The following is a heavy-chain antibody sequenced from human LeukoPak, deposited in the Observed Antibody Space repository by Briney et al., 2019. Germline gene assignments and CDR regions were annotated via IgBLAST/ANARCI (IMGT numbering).Heavy chain of an antibody. J-gene: IGHJ4*02. CDR3: ARGWGVYCSSTSCYNYFDY. D-gene: IGHD2-2*02. CDR2: MNPNSGNT. CDR1: GYTFTSYD. Sequence: ASVKVSCKASGYTFTSYDINWVRQATGQGLEWMGWMNPNSGNTGYAQKFQGRVTMTRNTSISTAYMELSSLSSEDTAVYYCARGWGVYCSSTSCYNYFDYWGQGTLVTVSS. V-gene: IGHV1-8*01.